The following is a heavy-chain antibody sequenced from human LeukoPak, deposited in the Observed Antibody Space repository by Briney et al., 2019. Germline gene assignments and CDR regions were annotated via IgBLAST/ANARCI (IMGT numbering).Heavy chain of an antibody. CDR1: VYTFTGYY. D-gene: IGHD2-21*02. J-gene: IGHJ4*02. CDR3: AIVLVTAIPPQFDY. V-gene: IGHV1-2*06. CDR2: INPNSGGT. Sequence: ASVKVSCKASVYTFTGYYMHWVRQAPGQGLEWMGRINPNSGGTNYAQKFQGRVTMTRDTSISTAYMELSRLRSDDTAVYYCAIVLVTAIPPQFDYWGQGTLVTVSS.